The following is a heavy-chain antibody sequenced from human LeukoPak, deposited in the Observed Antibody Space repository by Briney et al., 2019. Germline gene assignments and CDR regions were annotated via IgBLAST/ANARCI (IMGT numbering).Heavy chain of an antibody. CDR3: AGYYYDSSGYDY. CDR1: GGTFISYA. CDR2: IIPIFGTA. V-gene: IGHV1-69*13. D-gene: IGHD3-22*01. J-gene: IGHJ4*02. Sequence: SVKVSCKASGGTFISYAISWVRQAPGQGLEWMGGIIPIFGTANYAQKFQGRVTITADESTSTAYMELSSLRSEDTAVYYCAGYYYDSSGYDYWGQGTLDTVSS.